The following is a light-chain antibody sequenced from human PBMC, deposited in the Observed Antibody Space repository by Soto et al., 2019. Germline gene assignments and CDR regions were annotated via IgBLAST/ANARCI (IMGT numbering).Light chain of an antibody. J-gene: IGKJ5*01. CDR3: QQYESSPLIT. CDR1: PSVNIY. CDR2: GAS. Sequence: EIVMTQSPATLSVSQGERATLSCRASPSVNIYLAWYQQNPCQAHRLITFGASYRATGIPARFSGSGCGTEFNLTISSLQSEDFVVYYCQQYESSPLITFGQGTQLDIK. V-gene: IGKV3D-15*01.